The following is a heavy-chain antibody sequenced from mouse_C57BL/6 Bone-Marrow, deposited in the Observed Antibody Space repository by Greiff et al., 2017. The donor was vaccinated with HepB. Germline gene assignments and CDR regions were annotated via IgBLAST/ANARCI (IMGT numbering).Heavy chain of an antibody. Sequence: EVKLQESGAELVKPGASVKLSCTASGFNIKDYEMHWVQQRTEQGLEWIGRIDPEDGETKYAPKFQGKATITADTSSNTAYLQLSILTSEDTSVYSCASEVITTLVEGYFDVWGTGTTVTVSS. CDR1: GFNIKDYE. D-gene: IGHD1-1*01. V-gene: IGHV14-2*01. CDR2: IDPEDGET. J-gene: IGHJ1*03. CDR3: ASEVITTLVEGYFDV.